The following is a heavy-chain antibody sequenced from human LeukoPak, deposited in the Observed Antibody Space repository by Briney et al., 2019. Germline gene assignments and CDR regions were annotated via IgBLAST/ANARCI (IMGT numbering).Heavy chain of an antibody. Sequence: GGSLRLSCAASGFTFSSYAMSWVRQAPGKGLEWVSAISGSGGSTYYADSVKGRFTISRDNSKNTLYLQMNSLRAEDTAVYYCAEVEYYYDSSGYYPDAFDIWGQGTMVTVSS. CDR3: AEVEYYYDSSGYYPDAFDI. D-gene: IGHD3-22*01. J-gene: IGHJ3*02. V-gene: IGHV3-23*01. CDR1: GFTFSSYA. CDR2: ISGSGGST.